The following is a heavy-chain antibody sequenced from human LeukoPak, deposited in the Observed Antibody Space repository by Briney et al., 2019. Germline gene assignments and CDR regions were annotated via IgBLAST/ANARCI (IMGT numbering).Heavy chain of an antibody. CDR1: GYTFTSYG. J-gene: IGHJ4*02. D-gene: IGHD3-9*01. CDR3: AKSKYDILTGYYPDY. V-gene: IGHV1-18*01. CDR2: ISAYNGNT. Sequence: ASVKVSCKASGYTFTSYGISWVRQAPGQGLEWMGWISAYNGNTNYAQKLQGRVTMTTDTSTSTAYMELRSLRAEDTAVYYCAKSKYDILTGYYPDYWGQGTLVTVSS.